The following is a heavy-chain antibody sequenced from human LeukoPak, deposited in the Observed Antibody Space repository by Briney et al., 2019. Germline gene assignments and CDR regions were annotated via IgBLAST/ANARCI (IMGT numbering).Heavy chain of an antibody. Sequence: SETLSLTCAVYGGSFSGYYWSWIRQPPGKGLEWIGEINHSGSTNYNPSLKSRVTISVDTSKNQFTLKLSSVTAADTAVYYCARGNYYDSRRFDYWGQGTLVTVSS. J-gene: IGHJ4*02. CDR3: ARGNYYDSRRFDY. D-gene: IGHD3-22*01. CDR2: INHSGST. V-gene: IGHV4-34*01. CDR1: GGSFSGYY.